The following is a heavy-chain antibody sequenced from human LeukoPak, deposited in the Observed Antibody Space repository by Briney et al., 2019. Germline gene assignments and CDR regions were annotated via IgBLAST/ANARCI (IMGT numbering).Heavy chain of an antibody. V-gene: IGHV5-51*01. CDR2: IYPGDSDT. CDR1: GYSFTSYW. J-gene: IGHJ4*02. D-gene: IGHD6-13*01. CDR3: ARGQPVGQQLVPFDY. Sequence: GESLKISCKGSGYSFTSYWIGWVRQMPGKGLEWMGTIYPGDSDTRYSPSFQGQVTISADKSISTAYLQWSSLKASDTAMYYCARGQPVGQQLVPFDYWGQGTLVTVSS.